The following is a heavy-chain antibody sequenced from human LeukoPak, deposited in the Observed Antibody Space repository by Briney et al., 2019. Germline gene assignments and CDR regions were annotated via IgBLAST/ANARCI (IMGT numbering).Heavy chain of an antibody. D-gene: IGHD2-2*01. J-gene: IGHJ4*02. Sequence: GASVKVSCKASGYTFTGYYMHWVRQAPGQGLEWMGWINPNSGGTNYAQKVQGRVTMTRDTSISTAYMDLRRLRSEDTAVYYCAREAEYCSSTSCYNDDWGQGTLVTVSS. V-gene: IGHV1-2*02. CDR1: GYTFTGYY. CDR3: AREAEYCSSTSCYNDD. CDR2: INPNSGGT.